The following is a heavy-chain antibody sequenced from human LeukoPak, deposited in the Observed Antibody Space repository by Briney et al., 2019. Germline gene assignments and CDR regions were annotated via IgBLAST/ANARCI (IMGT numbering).Heavy chain of an antibody. CDR3: AKGREIAVAGFEDWFDP. CDR2: IIPIFGIA. D-gene: IGHD6-19*01. Sequence: SVKVSCKASGGTFSSYAISWVRLAPGQGLEWMGRIIPIFGIANYAQEFQGRVTITADKSTSTAYMELSSLRSEDTAVYYCAKGREIAVAGFEDWFDPWGQGTLVTVSS. CDR1: GGTFSSYA. V-gene: IGHV1-69*04. J-gene: IGHJ5*02.